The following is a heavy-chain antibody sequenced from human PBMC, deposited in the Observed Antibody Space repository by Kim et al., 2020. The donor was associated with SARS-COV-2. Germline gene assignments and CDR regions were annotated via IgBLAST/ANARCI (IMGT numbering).Heavy chain of an antibody. CDR3: ARAVRGVIIRAFYYFDY. CDR1: GYTFTGYY. CDR2: INPNSGGT. V-gene: IGHV1-2*04. Sequence: ASVKVSCKASGYTFTGYYMHWVRQAPGQGLEWMGWINPNSGGTNYAQKFQGWVTMTRDMSISTAYMELSRLRSDDTAVYYCARAVRGVIIRAFYYFDYWGQGTLVTVSS. J-gene: IGHJ4*02. D-gene: IGHD3-10*01.